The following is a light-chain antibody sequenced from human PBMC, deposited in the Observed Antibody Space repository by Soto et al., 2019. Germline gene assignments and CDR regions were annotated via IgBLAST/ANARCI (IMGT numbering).Light chain of an antibody. V-gene: IGKV1-9*01. CDR2: AAS. J-gene: IGKJ5*01. CDR1: QGISSS. CDR3: QQLNSYPLT. Sequence: DIQLTQSPSFLSASAGDRVTITCRASQGISSSLGWYQQKPGKAPNLLIYAASTLQSGVPSRFSGSGSGTEFTLTISSLQPEDFATYYCQQLNSYPLTFGQGTRLEIK.